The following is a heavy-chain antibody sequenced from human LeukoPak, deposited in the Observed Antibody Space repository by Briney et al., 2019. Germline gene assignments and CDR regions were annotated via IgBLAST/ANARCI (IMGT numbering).Heavy chain of an antibody. CDR2: IYHSGST. V-gene: IGHV4-4*02. CDR1: GGSISSSNW. Sequence: SETLSLTCAVSGGSISSSNWWSWIRQPPGKGLEWIGEIYHSGSTNYNPSLKSRVTISVDTSKNQFSLKLSSVTAADTAVYYCARGGFGELNYWGQGTLVTVSS. J-gene: IGHJ4*02. CDR3: ARGGFGELNY. D-gene: IGHD3-10*01.